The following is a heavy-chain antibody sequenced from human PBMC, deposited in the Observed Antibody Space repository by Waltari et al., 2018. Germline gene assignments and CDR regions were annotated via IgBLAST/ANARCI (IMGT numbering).Heavy chain of an antibody. J-gene: IGHJ1*01. CDR1: GFTFSRYE. D-gene: IGHD6-13*01. V-gene: IGHV3-48*03. Sequence: EVQLVESGGGLVQPGGSLSLSCAASGFTFSRYEMNWVRQAPGKGLVGVSYISSSGSNIYHADSVKGRFTISRDNAKNSLYLQMNSLRAEDTAVYYCVSGYSSSWAAEYFQHWGQGTLVTVSS. CDR3: VSGYSSSWAAEYFQH. CDR2: ISSSGSNI.